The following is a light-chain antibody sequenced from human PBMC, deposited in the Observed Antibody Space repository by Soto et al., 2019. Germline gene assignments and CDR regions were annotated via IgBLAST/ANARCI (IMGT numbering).Light chain of an antibody. CDR3: AAWDDSLSGLYV. CDR1: TSSIGRNY. Sequence: QSVLTQPPSASGTPGQRVTISCSGGTSSIGRNYVYWYQQLPGTAPKLVIYRNNQRPSGVPDRFSGSKSGTSASLAIRGLRSEDEADYYCAAWDDSLSGLYVLGTGTKVTVL. CDR2: RNN. V-gene: IGLV1-47*01. J-gene: IGLJ1*01.